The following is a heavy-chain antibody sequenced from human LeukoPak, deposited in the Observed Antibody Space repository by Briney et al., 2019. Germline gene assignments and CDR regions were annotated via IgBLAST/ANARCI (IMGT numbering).Heavy chain of an antibody. CDR2: IYSTGNT. Sequence: GGSLRLSCAASGFTVSSNFMNWVRRAPGKGLEWVSVIYSTGNTYYADSVKGRFTISRDNSKNTLYLQMNSLRAEDTAVYFCARGLRWLPLDSWGQGTLVTVSS. CDR3: ARGLRWLPLDS. CDR1: GFTVSSNF. V-gene: IGHV3-53*01. D-gene: IGHD5-24*01. J-gene: IGHJ4*02.